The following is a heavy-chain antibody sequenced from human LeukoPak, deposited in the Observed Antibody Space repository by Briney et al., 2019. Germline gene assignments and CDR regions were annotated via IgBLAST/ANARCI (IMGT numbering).Heavy chain of an antibody. J-gene: IGHJ6*02. CDR1: GGTFSSYA. CDR3: ARDLVIGDIVVVVAANKYYYYGMDV. Sequence: SAKVSCKASGGTFSSYAISWVRQAPGQGLEWMGGIIPIFGTANYAQKFQGRVTITADESTSTAYMELSSLRSEDTAVYYCARDLVIGDIVVVVAANKYYYYGMDVWGQGTTVTVSS. V-gene: IGHV1-69*13. D-gene: IGHD2-15*01. CDR2: IIPIFGTA.